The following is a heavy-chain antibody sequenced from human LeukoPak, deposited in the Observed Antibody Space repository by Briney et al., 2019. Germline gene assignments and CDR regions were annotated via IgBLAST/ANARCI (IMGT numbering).Heavy chain of an antibody. J-gene: IGHJ4*02. Sequence: SETLSLTCTVSGGSISSYYWSWIRQPPGKGLEWIGYIYYSGSTNYNPSLRSRVTISLDASKSQFSLTLSSVTAADTAVYYCAIGIVSWNYWGRGTLVTVSS. CDR1: GGSISSYY. V-gene: IGHV4-59*08. CDR3: AIGIVSWNY. D-gene: IGHD3-16*02. CDR2: IYYSGST.